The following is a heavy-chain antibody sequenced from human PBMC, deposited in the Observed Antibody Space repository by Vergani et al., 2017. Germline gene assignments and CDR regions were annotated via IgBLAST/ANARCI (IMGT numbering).Heavy chain of an antibody. CDR2: ISGSGGST. Sequence: EVQLLESGGGSVQPGESLRLSCVASGFRFREHGMNWVRQAPGKGLEWVSAISGSGGSTYYADSVKGRFTISRDNSKNTLYLQMNSLRAEDTAVYYCAKDLTVTTLGRYFDYWGQGTLVTVSS. D-gene: IGHD4-17*01. CDR1: GFRFREHG. J-gene: IGHJ4*02. V-gene: IGHV3-23*01. CDR3: AKDLTVTTLGRYFDY.